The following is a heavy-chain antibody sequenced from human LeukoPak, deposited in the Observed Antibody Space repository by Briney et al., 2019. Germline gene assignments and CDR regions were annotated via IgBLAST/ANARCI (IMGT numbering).Heavy chain of an antibody. J-gene: IGHJ4*02. CDR1: GFTFRNYI. CDR2: IAHDGRFQ. Sequence: PGGSLRLSCAASGFTFRNYIMHWVRQSPAKGLEGVAVIAHDGRFQHYADSVKGRFTISRDNSKDTLSLQMNNLRVEDTAVFYCASENSGVTQFDYWGQGTLVTVSS. D-gene: IGHD2-15*01. CDR3: ASENSGVTQFDY. V-gene: IGHV3-30*04.